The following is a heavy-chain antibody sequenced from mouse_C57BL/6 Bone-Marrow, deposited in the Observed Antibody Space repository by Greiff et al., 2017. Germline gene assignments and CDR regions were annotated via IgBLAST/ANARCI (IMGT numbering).Heavy chain of an antibody. V-gene: IGHV1-63*01. CDR3: ARAPNWVCFAY. J-gene: IGHJ2*01. CDR2: IYPGGGYT. CDR1: GYTFTNYW. Sequence: QVHVKQSGAELVRPGTSVKMSCKASGYTFTNYWIGWAKQRPGHGLEWIGDIYPGGGYTNYNEQFKGKATLTADKSSSTAYMQFSSLTSEASAYFSWARAPNWVCFAYWGQGTILTVS. D-gene: IGHD4-1*01.